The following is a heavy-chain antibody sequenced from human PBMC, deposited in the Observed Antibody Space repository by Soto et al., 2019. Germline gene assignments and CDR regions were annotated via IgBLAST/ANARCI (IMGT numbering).Heavy chain of an antibody. V-gene: IGHV1-8*01. CDR3: ARVLSMNDYGDYVDAFDI. J-gene: IGHJ3*02. D-gene: IGHD4-17*01. CDR2: MNPNSGNT. CDR1: GYTFTSYD. Sequence: QVQLVQSGAEVKKPGASVKVSCKASGYTFTSYDINWVRQATGQGLEWMGWMNPNSGNTGYAQKFQGRVTIASNTSISTGYMELSSLRSEDTAVYYCARVLSMNDYGDYVDAFDIWGQGTMVTFSS.